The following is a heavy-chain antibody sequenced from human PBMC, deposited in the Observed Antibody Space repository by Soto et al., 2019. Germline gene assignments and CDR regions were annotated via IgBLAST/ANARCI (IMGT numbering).Heavy chain of an antibody. V-gene: IGHV1-18*01. CDR1: GYTFTSYG. J-gene: IGHJ4*02. D-gene: IGHD6-13*01. CDR3: ARDRYRSSWYGDY. Sequence: ASVKVSCKASGYTFTSYGISWVRQAPGQGLECMGWISAYNGNTNYAQKLQGRVTMTTXTXXSXXXMXLXXLRXDXTAVYYCARDRYRSSWYGDYWGQGTLVTVSS. CDR2: ISAYNGNT.